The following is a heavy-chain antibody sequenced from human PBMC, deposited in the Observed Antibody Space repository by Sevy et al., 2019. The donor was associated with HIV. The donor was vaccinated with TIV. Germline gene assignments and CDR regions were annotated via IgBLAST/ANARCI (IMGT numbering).Heavy chain of an antibody. V-gene: IGHV1-18*01. CDR3: ARVPTYYFGSGTYFDY. J-gene: IGHJ4*01. CDR2: IGVYSGNS. CDR1: GYTFSSNG. D-gene: IGHD3-10*01. Sequence: ASVKVSCKASGYTFSSNGIAWVRQAPGQGLQWMGWIGVYSGNSKYAQNLQDRLTMTTDTSTSTAYMELKSLRSDDTAVYYCARVPTYYFGSGTYFDYWGHGTLVPVSS.